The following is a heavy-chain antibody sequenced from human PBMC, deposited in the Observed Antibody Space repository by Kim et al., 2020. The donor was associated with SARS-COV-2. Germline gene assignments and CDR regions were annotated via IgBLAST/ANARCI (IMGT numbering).Heavy chain of an antibody. CDR3: ARVGSYWGMDV. CDR2: P. D-gene: IGHD3-10*01. V-gene: IGHV7-4-1*02. J-gene: IGHJ6*02. Sequence: PTYALGFTGRFVFSLDTSVSTAYLQISSLKAEDTAVYYCARVGSYWGMDVWGQGTTVTVSS.